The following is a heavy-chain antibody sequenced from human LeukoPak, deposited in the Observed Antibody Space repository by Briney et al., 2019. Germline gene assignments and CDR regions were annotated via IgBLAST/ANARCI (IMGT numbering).Heavy chain of an antibody. CDR3: AKRPRQLYDSSGYYDY. D-gene: IGHD3-22*01. V-gene: IGHV3-23*01. CDR1: GFTFSSYA. Sequence: GGSLRLSCAASGFTFSSYAMSWVRQAPGKGLEWVSAISGSGGSTYYADSVEGRFTISRDNSKNTLYLQMNSLRAEDTAVYYCAKRPRQLYDSSGYYDYWGQGTLVTVSS. CDR2: ISGSGGST. J-gene: IGHJ4*02.